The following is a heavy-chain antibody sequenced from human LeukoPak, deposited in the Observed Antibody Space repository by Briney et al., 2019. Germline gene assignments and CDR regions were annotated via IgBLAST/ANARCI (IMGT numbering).Heavy chain of an antibody. Sequence: GGSLRLSCAASGFTFDDYAMHWVRQAPGKGLEWVSGISWNSGSIGYADSVKGRFTISRDNAKNSLYLQMNSLRAEDTALYYCAKLGVAGYGDYPADYWGQGTLVTVSS. CDR1: GFTFDDYA. CDR2: ISWNSGSI. CDR3: AKLGVAGYGDYPADY. V-gene: IGHV3-9*01. J-gene: IGHJ4*02. D-gene: IGHD4-17*01.